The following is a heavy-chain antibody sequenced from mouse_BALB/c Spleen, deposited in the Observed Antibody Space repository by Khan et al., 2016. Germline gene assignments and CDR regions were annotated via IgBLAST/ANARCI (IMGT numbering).Heavy chain of an antibody. V-gene: IGHV3-8*02. Sequence: EVQLQESGPSLVKPSQTLSLTCSVTGDSITSGYWNWIRKFPGKKLEYLGYISYSGSIYYNPSLKSRITIIRDTSKNQSYLQLNSATTEDTATYYSASYGSAGTCFDYWGQGTTLTASS. J-gene: IGHJ2*01. D-gene: IGHD1-1*02. CDR3: ASYGSAGTCFDY. CDR1: GDSITSGY. CDR2: ISYSGSI.